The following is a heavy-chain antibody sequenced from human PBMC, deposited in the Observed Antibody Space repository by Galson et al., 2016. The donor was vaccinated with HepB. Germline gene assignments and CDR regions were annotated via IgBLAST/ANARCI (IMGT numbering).Heavy chain of an antibody. CDR3: EGYSDPFDI. V-gene: IGHV3-53*01. Sequence: SLRLSCAASGFTVSGKYMSWARQAPGKGLEWGAVIFSVDATYYRDSVKGRFTISRDNSKNTLYLQMNNLRAEDTAGYYCEGYSDPFDIWGQGTMVTVSS. J-gene: IGHJ3*02. CDR2: IFSVDAT. D-gene: IGHD3-22*01. CDR1: GFTVSGKY.